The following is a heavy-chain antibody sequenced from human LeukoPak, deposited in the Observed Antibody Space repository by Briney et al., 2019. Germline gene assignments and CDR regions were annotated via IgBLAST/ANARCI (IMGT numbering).Heavy chain of an antibody. Sequence: GGSLRHSCAVSVFSICNYWMTWVRQAPGKGLEWLANIKQDGSEKYYADSAKGRFTLSRDNAKNSVYLQMNSLRGEDTAIYLCARWYNTEWHLDYWGQGTLAAVCS. D-gene: IGHD1-14*01. CDR1: VFSICNYW. CDR2: IKQDGSEK. V-gene: IGHV3-7*05. J-gene: IGHJ4*02. CDR3: ARWYNTEWHLDY.